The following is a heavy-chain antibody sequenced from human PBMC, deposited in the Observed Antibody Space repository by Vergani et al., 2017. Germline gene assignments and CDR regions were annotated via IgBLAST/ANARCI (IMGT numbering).Heavy chain of an antibody. CDR2: IYYSGST. CDR3: ARGGYSGYGFDY. CDR1: GFTFSSYA. V-gene: IGHV4-31*02. J-gene: IGHJ4*02. D-gene: IGHD5-12*01. Sequence: VQLLESGGGLVQPGGSLRLSCAASGFTFSSYAMSWVRQAPGKGLEWIGYIYYSGSTYYNPSLKSRVTISVDTSKNQFSLKLSSVTAADTAVYYCARGGYSGYGFDYWGQGTLVTVSS.